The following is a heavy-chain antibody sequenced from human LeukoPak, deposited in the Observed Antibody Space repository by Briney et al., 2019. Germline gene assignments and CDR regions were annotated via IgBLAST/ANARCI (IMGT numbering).Heavy chain of an antibody. D-gene: IGHD4-17*01. Sequence: SGTLSLTCAVSGGSISSSNWWSWVRQPPGKGLEWIGEIYHSGSTNYNPSLKSRVTISVDKSKNQFSLKLSSVTAADTAVYYCARSYHDYGDYGDAFDIWGQGTMVTVSS. V-gene: IGHV4-4*02. CDR2: IYHSGST. J-gene: IGHJ3*02. CDR3: ARSYHDYGDYGDAFDI. CDR1: GGSISSSNW.